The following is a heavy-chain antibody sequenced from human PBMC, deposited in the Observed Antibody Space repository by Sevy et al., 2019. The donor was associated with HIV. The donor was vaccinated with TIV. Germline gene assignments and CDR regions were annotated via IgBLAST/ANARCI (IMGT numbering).Heavy chain of an antibody. CDR2: IFSSSSWI. J-gene: IGHJ6*02. Sequence: GGSLRLSCAASGFIFNDYNMNWVRQAPGKGLEWVSFIFSSSSWIYYADSVKGRFTISRDNTKNPLYLQMNSLRAEDTAVYYCARDKTILEGRYGMDVWGQGTTVTVSS. V-gene: IGHV3-21*01. D-gene: IGHD3-3*01. CDR3: ARDKTILEGRYGMDV. CDR1: GFIFNDYN.